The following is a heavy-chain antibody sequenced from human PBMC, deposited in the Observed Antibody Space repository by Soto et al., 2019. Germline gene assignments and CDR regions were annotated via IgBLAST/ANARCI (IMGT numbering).Heavy chain of an antibody. CDR3: AKDYYDSSGYSLTHFDY. CDR1: GFTFSSYA. J-gene: IGHJ4*02. V-gene: IGHV3-23*01. Sequence: GGSLRLSCAASGFTFSSYAMIWVRQAPGKGLEWVSAISGSGGSTYYADSVKGRFTISRDNSKNTLYLQMNSLRAEDTAVYYCAKDYYDSSGYSLTHFDYWGQGTLVTVSS. D-gene: IGHD3-22*01. CDR2: ISGSGGST.